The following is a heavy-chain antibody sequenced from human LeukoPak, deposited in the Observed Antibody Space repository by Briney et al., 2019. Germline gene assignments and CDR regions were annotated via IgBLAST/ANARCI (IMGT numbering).Heavy chain of an antibody. CDR2: IYSGGST. CDR3: ARTTYYYDSSGYFDY. D-gene: IGHD3-22*01. CDR1: GFTVSSNY. Sequence: PGGSLRLSCAASGFTVSSNYMSWVRQAPGKGLEWVSVIYSGGSTDYADSVKGRFTISRDNSKNTLYLQMNSLRAEDTAVYYCARTTYYYDSSGYFDYWGQGTLVTVSS. V-gene: IGHV3-53*01. J-gene: IGHJ4*02.